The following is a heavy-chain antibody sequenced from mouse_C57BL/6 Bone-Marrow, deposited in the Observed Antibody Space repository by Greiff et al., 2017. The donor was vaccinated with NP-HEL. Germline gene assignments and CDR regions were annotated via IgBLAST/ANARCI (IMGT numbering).Heavy chain of an antibody. J-gene: IGHJ2*01. Sequence: QVQLQQPGAELVKPGASVQMSCKASGYTFTSYWITWVKQRPGQGLEWIGDIYPGSGSTNYNAKFKSKATLTVDTSSSKAYMQLSSLTSEDSAVYYCARGGNWDYFDYWGQGTTLTVSS. V-gene: IGHV1-55*01. D-gene: IGHD4-1*01. CDR2: IYPGSGST. CDR3: ARGGNWDYFDY. CDR1: GYTFTSYW.